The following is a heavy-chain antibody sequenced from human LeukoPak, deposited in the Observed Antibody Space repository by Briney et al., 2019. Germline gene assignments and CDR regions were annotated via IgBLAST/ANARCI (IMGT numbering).Heavy chain of an antibody. CDR2: IIPIFGTA. J-gene: IGHJ6*03. Sequence: SVKVSCKASGGTFSSYAISWVRQAPGQGLEWMGRIIPIFGTANYAQKFQGRVTITPDESPSTAYMELSSLRSENTAVYYCARDTAAGTHYYYMDVWGKGTTVTVSS. CDR1: GGTFSSYA. D-gene: IGHD6-13*01. V-gene: IGHV1-69*13. CDR3: ARDTAAGTHYYYMDV.